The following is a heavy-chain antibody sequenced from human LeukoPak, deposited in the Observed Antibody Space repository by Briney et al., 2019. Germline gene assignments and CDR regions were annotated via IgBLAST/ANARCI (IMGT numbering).Heavy chain of an antibody. J-gene: IGHJ4*02. CDR1: GGSISNGGYY. CDR2: IYDSGTT. CDR3: ARGGDRRGFDY. V-gene: IGHV4-31*03. D-gene: IGHD1-14*01. Sequence: SQTLSLTCTVSGGSISNGGYYWSWIRQHPGKGLEWIGYIYDSGTTYHNPALQSRVTISVDTSDNQFSLKLRSLTAADTALYYCARGGDRRGFDYWGQGTLVTVSS.